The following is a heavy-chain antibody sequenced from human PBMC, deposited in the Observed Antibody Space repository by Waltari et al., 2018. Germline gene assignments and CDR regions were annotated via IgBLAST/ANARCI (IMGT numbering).Heavy chain of an antibody. D-gene: IGHD3-16*01. J-gene: IGHJ3*02. CDR2: FDSEDGET. CDR3: ATEDLENVGGRTYAAFHI. CDR1: GYSATDIS. V-gene: IGHV1-24*01. Sequence: QVQLVQSGAEGKKPGAAVKVSCKGCGYSATDISIHWVRQAPGKGLEWMGGFDSEDGETNFEQKFQGRFTLTEDTSTETAYLELSSLRSEDTAVYYCATEDLENVGGRTYAAFHIWGQGTMVTVSS.